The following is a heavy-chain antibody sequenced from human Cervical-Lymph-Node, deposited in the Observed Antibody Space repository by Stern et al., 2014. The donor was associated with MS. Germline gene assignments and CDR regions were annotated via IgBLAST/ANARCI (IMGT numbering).Heavy chain of an antibody. J-gene: IGHJ4*02. CDR3: ARDYEDTSMLFDH. CDR2: SSYDGNHK. CDR1: VFTFSSYG. Sequence: DQLVESGGSVVQPGRSLRLSCAASVFTFSSYGMHWVRQAPGQGLEWVPVSSYDGNHKYYAASVKGRFTISRDNSKNTLHLQMNSVTPDDTAIYYCARDYEDTSMLFDHWGQGTLVTVSS. D-gene: IGHD2-8*01. V-gene: IGHV3-30*03.